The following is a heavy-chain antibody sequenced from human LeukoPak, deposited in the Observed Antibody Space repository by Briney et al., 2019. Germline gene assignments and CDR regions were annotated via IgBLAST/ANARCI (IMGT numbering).Heavy chain of an antibody. CDR3: ARGYGCSSTSCLLDYYYYMDV. D-gene: IGHD2-2*01. V-gene: IGHV4-61*02. Sequence: SETLSLTCNVSGGSISSGGYYWSWIRQPAGKGLEWIGRIYASGSTEYNPSLKSRVTITVDTSKNQFSLKLSPVTAADTAVYYCARGYGCSSTSCLLDYYYYMDVWGKGTTVTISS. J-gene: IGHJ6*03. CDR2: IYASGST. CDR1: GGSISSGGYY.